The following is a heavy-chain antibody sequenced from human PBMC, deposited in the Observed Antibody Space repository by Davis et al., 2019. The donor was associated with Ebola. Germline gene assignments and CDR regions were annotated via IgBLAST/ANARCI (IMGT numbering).Heavy chain of an antibody. V-gene: IGHV4-59*11. CDR3: AREGRSAWAFDY. CDR2: IYYSGST. D-gene: IGHD3-3*01. J-gene: IGHJ4*02. Sequence: PSETLSLTCTFSDGSISSHYWNWIRQPPGKGLEWIGNIYYSGSTNYSPSLKSRVTISVDTSKSQFSLKLSFVTAADTAVYFCAREGRSAWAFDYWGQGTLVTVSS. CDR1: DGSISSHY.